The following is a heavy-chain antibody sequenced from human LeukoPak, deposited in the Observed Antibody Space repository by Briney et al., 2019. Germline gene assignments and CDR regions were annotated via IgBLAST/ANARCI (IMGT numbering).Heavy chain of an antibody. CDR3: ARDRSSGYSNR. CDR2: INPNSGGT. V-gene: IGHV1-2*02. Sequence: ASVKVSCMASGDTFSDNYIHWVRQAPGQGLEWMGWINPNSGGTSYAQKFQGRVTMTRDTSISTAYMELNSLTSNDTAIYYCARDRSSGYSNRWGQGSLVSVSS. CDR1: GDTFSDNY. J-gene: IGHJ4*02. D-gene: IGHD6-13*01.